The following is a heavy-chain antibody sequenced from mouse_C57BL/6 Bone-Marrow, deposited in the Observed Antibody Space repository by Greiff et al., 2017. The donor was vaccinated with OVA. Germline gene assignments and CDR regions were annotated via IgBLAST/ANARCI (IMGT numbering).Heavy chain of an antibody. V-gene: IGHV1-4*01. D-gene: IGHD4-1*01. CDR3: ARWNWDGAY. CDR1: GYTFTSYT. CDR2: INPSSGYT. Sequence: QVQLQQSGPELVKPGASVKMSCKASGYTFTSYTMHWVKQRPGQGLEWIGYINPSSGYTKYNQKFKDKATLTADKSSSTAYMQLSSLTSEDSAVYYCARWNWDGAYWGQGTLVTVSA. J-gene: IGHJ3*01.